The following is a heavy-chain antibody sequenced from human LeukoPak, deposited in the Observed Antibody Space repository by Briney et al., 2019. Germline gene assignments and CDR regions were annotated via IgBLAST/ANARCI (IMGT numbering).Heavy chain of an antibody. V-gene: IGHV1-8*01. CDR2: MNPNSGDT. D-gene: IGHD2-2*01. Sequence: GASVKVSCKASGYTFTSSDINWVRQATGQGLEWMGWMNPNSGDTGYAQKFQGRVTMTRNTSISTAYMELSSLRSEDTAVYYCARHPVVPATGYYYGLDVWGQGTTVTVSS. J-gene: IGHJ6*02. CDR1: GYTFTSSD. CDR3: ARHPVVPATGYYYGLDV.